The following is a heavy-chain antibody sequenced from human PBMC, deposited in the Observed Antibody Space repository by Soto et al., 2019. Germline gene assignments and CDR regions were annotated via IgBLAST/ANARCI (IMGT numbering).Heavy chain of an antibody. D-gene: IGHD6-19*01. J-gene: IGHJ4*02. CDR1: GGSISGSY. Sequence: ETLSLTCSVSGGSISGSYWSWIRQSPGKGLEWLGYVYYTGSTNYSPSLRSRVSISVDTSKNEFSLRLSSVTAADTAVYFCARSVAVPGAHIDYWGQGTQVTVSS. V-gene: IGHV4-59*01. CDR2: VYYTGST. CDR3: ARSVAVPGAHIDY.